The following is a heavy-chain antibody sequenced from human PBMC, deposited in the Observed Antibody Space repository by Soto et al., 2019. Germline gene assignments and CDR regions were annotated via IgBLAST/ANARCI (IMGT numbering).Heavy chain of an antibody. D-gene: IGHD6-19*01. J-gene: IGHJ4*02. CDR1: GGSISGSY. Sequence: ETLSLTCSVSGGSISGSYWSWIRQSPGKGLEWLGYVYYTGSTNYSPSLRSRVSISVDTSKNEFSLRLSSVTAADTAVYFCARSVAVPGAHIDYWGQGTQVTVSS. V-gene: IGHV4-59*01. CDR2: VYYTGST. CDR3: ARSVAVPGAHIDY.